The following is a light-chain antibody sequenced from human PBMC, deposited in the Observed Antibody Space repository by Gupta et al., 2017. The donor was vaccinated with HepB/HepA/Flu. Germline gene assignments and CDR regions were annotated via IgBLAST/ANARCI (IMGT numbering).Light chain of an antibody. J-gene: IGKJ3*01. CDR2: GSS. Sequence: DIQMTQSPSSLSASVGDRVTITCRADENINNNLNWYQQKPGRAPKLLIYGSSKLQSGVPSTFSGSGSGTDFTLTITRLQREDFATYCCQQNDSLPRTFGHGTKLDFK. CDR1: ENINNN. V-gene: IGKV1-39*01. CDR3: QQNDSLPRT.